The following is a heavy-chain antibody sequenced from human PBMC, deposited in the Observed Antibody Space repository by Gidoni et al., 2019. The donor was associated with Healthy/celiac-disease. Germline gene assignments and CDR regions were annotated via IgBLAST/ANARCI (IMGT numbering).Heavy chain of an antibody. V-gene: IGHV3-30*03. CDR3: ATGIAAAGTGGMDV. D-gene: IGHD6-13*01. Sequence: QVQLVESGGGVVQPGRSLRLSCAASGFTFGSYGMHWVRQAPGKGLEWVAVISYDGSNKYYADSVKGRFTISRDNSKNTLYLQMNSLRAEDTAVYYCATGIAAAGTGGMDVWGQGTTVTVSS. CDR1: GFTFGSYG. J-gene: IGHJ6*02. CDR2: ISYDGSNK.